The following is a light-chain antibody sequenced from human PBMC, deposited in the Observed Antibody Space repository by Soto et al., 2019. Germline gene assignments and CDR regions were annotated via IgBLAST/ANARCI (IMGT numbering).Light chain of an antibody. CDR2: TVS. J-gene: IGKJ1*01. V-gene: IGKV2-30*01. CDR1: QSLVYSDGNAY. CDR3: MQGTHWPPT. Sequence: DVVMTQSPLSLPVTLGQPASISCRSSQSLVYSDGNAYLNWFQQRPGQSPRRLIYTVSNRDSGVPDRFSGRGSGTDFTLKISRVEAEDVGVYYCMQGTHWPPTFGQGTKVEIK.